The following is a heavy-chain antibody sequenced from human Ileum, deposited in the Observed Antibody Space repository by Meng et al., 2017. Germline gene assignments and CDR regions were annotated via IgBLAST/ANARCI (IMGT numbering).Heavy chain of an antibody. V-gene: IGHV1-2*02. CDR3: ARNRYYDSSGIYHYYFDY. Sequence: ASVKVSCKASGYSFTGYKMHWVRQVPGQGLEWMGWINGNNGATNYAQKFQGRVTITTDESTSTAYMELSSLRSEDTAVYYCARNRYYDSSGIYHYYFDYRGQGTLVTVSS. D-gene: IGHD3-22*01. J-gene: IGHJ4*02. CDR1: GYSFTGYK. CDR2: INGNNGAT.